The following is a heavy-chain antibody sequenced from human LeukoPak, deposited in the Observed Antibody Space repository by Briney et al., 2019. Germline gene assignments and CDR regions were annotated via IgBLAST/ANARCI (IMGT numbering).Heavy chain of an antibody. V-gene: IGHV4-34*01. J-gene: IGHJ3*02. CDR3: ARHSAHSSTNDAFDI. CDR1: GGSFSGYY. D-gene: IGHD2-2*01. Sequence: PSETLSLTCAVYGGSFSGYYWSWIRQPPGKGLEWIGEINHSGSTNYNPSLKSRVTISEDMSKNQFSLKLTSVTAADTAVYYCARHSAHSSTNDAFDIWGQGTMVTVSS. CDR2: INHSGST.